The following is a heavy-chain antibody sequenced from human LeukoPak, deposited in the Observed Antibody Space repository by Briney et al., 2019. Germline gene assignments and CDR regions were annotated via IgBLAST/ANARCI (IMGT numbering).Heavy chain of an antibody. CDR1: GGSFSTYY. CDR3: ARDALYQLLAGGYMDV. D-gene: IGHD2-2*01. J-gene: IGHJ6*03. Sequence: ASETLSLTCTVSGGSFSTYYWSWIRQPPGKGLEWIGYINYSGSTTYSPSPKSRVTISVDTSKNQFSLKLSSVTAADTAVYYCARDALYQLLAGGYMDVWGKGTTVTVSS. CDR2: INYSGST. V-gene: IGHV4-4*08.